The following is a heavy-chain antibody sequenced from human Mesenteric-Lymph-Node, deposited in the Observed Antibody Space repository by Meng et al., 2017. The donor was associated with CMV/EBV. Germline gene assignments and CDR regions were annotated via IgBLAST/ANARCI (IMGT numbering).Heavy chain of an antibody. J-gene: IGHJ3*02. CDR1: GFTFDDYA. CDR2: ISWSSGRI. V-gene: IGHV3-9*01. CDR3: AKEDTLKGAFDI. Sequence: GGSLRLSCAASGFTFDDYAMHWVRQAPGKGPEWVSGISWSSGRIDYADSVKGRFTISRDNAKNSLYLQMNSLRAEGTALYYCAKEDTLKGAFDIWGQGTMVTVSS.